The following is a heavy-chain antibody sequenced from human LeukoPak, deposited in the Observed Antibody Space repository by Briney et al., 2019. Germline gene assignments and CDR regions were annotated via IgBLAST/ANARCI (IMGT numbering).Heavy chain of an antibody. CDR3: ATRGGYCSGGSCYHYYYGMDV. CDR2: IYYSGST. V-gene: IGHV4-59*05. Sequence: SETLSLTCTVSGGSISSYYWSWIRQPPGKGLEWIGSIYYSGSTYYNPSLKSRVTISVDTSKNQFSLKLSSVTAADTAVYYCATRGGYCSGGSCYHYYYGMDVWGQGTTVTVSS. J-gene: IGHJ6*02. CDR1: GGSISSYY. D-gene: IGHD2-15*01.